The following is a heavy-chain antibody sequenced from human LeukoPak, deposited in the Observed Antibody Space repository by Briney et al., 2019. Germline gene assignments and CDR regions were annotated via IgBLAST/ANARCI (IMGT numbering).Heavy chain of an antibody. CDR1: GGTFSSYA. Sequence: SVKVSCKASGGTFSSYAISWVRQAPGQGLEWMGRIIPIFGTANYAQKFQGRVTITADKSTSTAYVELSSLRSEDTAVYYCARKAVAGTGGDYWGQGTLVTVSS. D-gene: IGHD6-19*01. V-gene: IGHV1-69*06. CDR3: ARKAVAGTGGDY. CDR2: IIPIFGTA. J-gene: IGHJ4*02.